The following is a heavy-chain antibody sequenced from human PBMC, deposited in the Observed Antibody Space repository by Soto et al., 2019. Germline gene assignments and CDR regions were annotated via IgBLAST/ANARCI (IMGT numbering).Heavy chain of an antibody. CDR2: ISNSGSST. J-gene: IGHJ4*02. CDR3: ARADLLWDSFDL. V-gene: IGHV3-23*05. Sequence: PVGSLRLSCAASGFPFRNFAMAWVRQAPGKGLEWVSIISNSGSSTYHGDSVKGRFTTSRDNSKGTLSLHMRGVRIDDTAVYFCARADLLWDSFDLWGQGTLVTAPQ. D-gene: IGHD2-2*01. CDR1: GFPFRNFA.